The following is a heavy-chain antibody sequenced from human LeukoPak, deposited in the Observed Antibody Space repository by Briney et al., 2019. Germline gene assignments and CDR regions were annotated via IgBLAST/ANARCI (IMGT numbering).Heavy chain of an antibody. D-gene: IGHD6-13*01. V-gene: IGHV4-4*07. CDR1: GGSITSNY. J-gene: IGHJ4*02. Sequence: SETLSLTCSVSGGSITSNYWSWIRQPAGKGLEWIGRIYTSGSTNYNPSLKSRVTMSVDTSKNQFSLKLSSVTAADTAVYYCARASSSWYSRLSFDYWGQGTLVTVSS. CDR2: IYTSGST. CDR3: ARASSSWYSRLSFDY.